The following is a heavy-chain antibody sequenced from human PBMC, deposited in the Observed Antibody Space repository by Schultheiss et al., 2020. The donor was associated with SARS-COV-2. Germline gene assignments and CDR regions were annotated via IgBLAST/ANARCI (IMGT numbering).Heavy chain of an antibody. J-gene: IGHJ3*02. CDR3: ASSTNDYGDYWAFDI. V-gene: IGHV4-4*07. Sequence: SQTLSLTCTVSGGSISSYYWSWIRQPAGKVLEWIGRIYTSGSTNYNPSLKSRVTMSVDTSKNQFSLKLSSVTAADTAVYYCASSTNDYGDYWAFDIWGQGTMVTVSS. CDR2: IYTSGST. D-gene: IGHD4-17*01. CDR1: GGSISSYY.